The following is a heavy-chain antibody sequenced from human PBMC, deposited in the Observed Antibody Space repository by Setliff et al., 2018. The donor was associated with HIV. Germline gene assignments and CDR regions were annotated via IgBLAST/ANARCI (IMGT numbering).Heavy chain of an antibody. CDR1: GGSFSGYY. CDR2: INHSGGT. V-gene: IGHV4-34*01. D-gene: IGHD6-19*01. Sequence: SETLSLTCAVYGGSFSGYYWTWIRQPPGKGLEWIGEINHSGGTNYNPSLKSRVTISVDTSKNQFSLKVTSVTAADTAVYYCARALGIGSAYFQHWGLGTLVTVS. CDR3: ARALGIGSAYFQH. J-gene: IGHJ1*01.